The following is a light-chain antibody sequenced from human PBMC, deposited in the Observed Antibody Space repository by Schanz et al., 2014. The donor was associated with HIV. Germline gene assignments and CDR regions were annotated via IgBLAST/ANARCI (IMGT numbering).Light chain of an antibody. Sequence: QSALTQPASLSGSPGQSITISCTEINSDVGGYNFVSWYQQHPGKAPKLVVYGVFDRPSGVSNRFSGSKSGNTASLTISGLQAEDEADYYCSSYTSSSTLVFGGGTKLTVL. CDR2: GVF. CDR3: SSYTSSSTLV. J-gene: IGLJ2*01. CDR1: NSDVGGYNF. V-gene: IGLV2-14*01.